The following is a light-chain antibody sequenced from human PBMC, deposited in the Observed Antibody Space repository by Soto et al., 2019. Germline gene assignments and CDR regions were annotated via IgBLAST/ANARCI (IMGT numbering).Light chain of an antibody. V-gene: IGKV3-15*01. J-gene: IGKJ1*01. CDR1: QSVSNN. Sequence: EIVMTQSPATLSVSPGERATLSCRASQSVSNNFAWYQQKPGQATRLLIYGASTRATGIPARFSGSGSGSEFTLTISSLQPEDFAVYFCQQYNNWRPWTFGQGTKVEIK. CDR2: GAS. CDR3: QQYNNWRPWT.